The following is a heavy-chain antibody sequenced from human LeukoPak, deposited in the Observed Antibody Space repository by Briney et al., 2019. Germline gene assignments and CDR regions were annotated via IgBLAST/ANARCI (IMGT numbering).Heavy chain of an antibody. Sequence: ASVKVSCKASGYTFTSYAMHWVRQAPGQRLEWMGWINAGNGNTKYSQEFQGRVTITKDTSASTAYMELSSLRSEDMAVYYCARDGFFRGYGDYVFTPIYMDVWGKGTTVTVSS. D-gene: IGHD4-17*01. V-gene: IGHV1-3*03. CDR2: INAGNGNT. J-gene: IGHJ6*03. CDR3: ARDGFFRGYGDYVFTPIYMDV. CDR1: GYTFTSYA.